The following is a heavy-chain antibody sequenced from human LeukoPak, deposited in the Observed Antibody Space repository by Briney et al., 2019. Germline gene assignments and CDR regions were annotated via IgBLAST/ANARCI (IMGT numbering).Heavy chain of an antibody. Sequence: SVKVSCKASGGPFSSYSISWVRQAPGQGLEWMGGVVPTFGTTNVAQKFQGRLTITADKSSNTAYMDLTSLRDDDTAVYFCASSGQMLWDPYYFPSWGQGSLVTVSS. J-gene: IGHJ4*02. CDR2: VVPTFGTT. CDR1: GGPFSSYS. CDR3: ASSGQMLWDPYYFPS. D-gene: IGHD2/OR15-2a*01. V-gene: IGHV1-69*06.